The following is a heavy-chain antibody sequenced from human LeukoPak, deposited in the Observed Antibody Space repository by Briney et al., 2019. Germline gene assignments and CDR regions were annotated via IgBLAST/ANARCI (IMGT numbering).Heavy chain of an antibody. CDR2: IYYSGST. Sequence: SETLSLTCTVSGGSISSYYWSWIRQPPGKGLEWIGYIYYSGSTNYNPSLKSRVTISVDTSKNQFSLKLTSVTAADTAVYYCARDRTGDGYNTEWGQGTLVTVSS. CDR3: ARDRTGDGYNTE. V-gene: IGHV4-59*01. D-gene: IGHD5-24*01. J-gene: IGHJ4*02. CDR1: GGSISSYY.